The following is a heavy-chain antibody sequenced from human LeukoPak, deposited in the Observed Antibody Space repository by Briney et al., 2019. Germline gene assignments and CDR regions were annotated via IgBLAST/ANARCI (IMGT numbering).Heavy chain of an antibody. V-gene: IGHV3-23*01. Sequence: PGGSLRLSCAASGFTFSSYAMSWVRQAPGKGLEWVSAISGSGGSTYYADSVKGRFTISRDNSKNTLYLQMNSLRAEDTAVYYCATDWTTVTTVLYYYYYMDVWGKGTTVTVSS. J-gene: IGHJ6*03. CDR2: ISGSGGST. CDR1: GFTFSSYA. D-gene: IGHD4-11*01. CDR3: ATDWTTVTTVLYYYYYMDV.